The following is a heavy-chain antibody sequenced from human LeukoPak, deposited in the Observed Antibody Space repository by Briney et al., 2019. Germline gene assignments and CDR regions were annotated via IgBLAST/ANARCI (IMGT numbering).Heavy chain of an antibody. CDR1: GGSISSGSYY. CDR3: AREKTIFGVAP. Sequence: SETLSLTCTVSGGSISSGSYYWSWIRQPAGKGLEWIGRIYTSGSTNYNPSLKSRVTISVDTSKNQFSLKLSSVTAAGTAVYYCAREKTIFGVAPWGQGTLVTVSS. D-gene: IGHD3-3*01. CDR2: IYTSGST. V-gene: IGHV4-61*02. J-gene: IGHJ5*02.